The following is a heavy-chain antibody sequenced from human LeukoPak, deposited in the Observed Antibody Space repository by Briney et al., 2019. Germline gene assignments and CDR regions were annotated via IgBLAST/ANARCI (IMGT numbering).Heavy chain of an antibody. CDR3: ARHMYSGRYYGIDY. Sequence: SETLSLTCTVSGGSISSYYWSWIRQPPGKRLEWIGYIYDSGSTNYNPSLKSRVTISIDTSKNQFSLKLSSVTAADTAMYYCARHMYSGRYYGIDYWGQGTLVTVSS. D-gene: IGHD1-26*01. CDR2: IYDSGST. CDR1: GGSISSYY. J-gene: IGHJ4*02. V-gene: IGHV4-59*08.